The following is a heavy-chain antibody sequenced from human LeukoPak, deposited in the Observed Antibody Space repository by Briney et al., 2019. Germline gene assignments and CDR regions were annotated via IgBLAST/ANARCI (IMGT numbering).Heavy chain of an antibody. D-gene: IGHD3-22*01. Sequence: PGGSLRLSCAASGLIFSNYPMHWVRQAPGKGLEWVAVISADGNNEHYADSAKGRFTLSRDNVKSTAYLQMNSLRSEDTAVYYCARNDPDSSEDWGQGTLVTVSS. CDR1: GLIFSNYP. CDR2: ISADGNNE. CDR3: ARNDPDSSED. J-gene: IGHJ4*02. V-gene: IGHV3-30-3*01.